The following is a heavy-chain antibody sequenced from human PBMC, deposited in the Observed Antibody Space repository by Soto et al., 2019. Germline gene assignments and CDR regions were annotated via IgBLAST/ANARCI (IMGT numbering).Heavy chain of an antibody. V-gene: IGHV4-39*01. D-gene: IGHD3-9*01. CDR1: GDSINSDKYY. CDR2: IYFRGNT. CDR3: ARLEGLATISYYFDF. J-gene: IGHJ4*02. Sequence: QLQLQESGPGLMKPSETLSLTCSVSGDSINSDKYYWGWIRQPPGKGLEWIGSIYFRGNTYYNPSLQTRVTISLDKSKSQFSLKLNSLTAADSAVYFCARLEGLATISYYFDFWGQGALVTVSS.